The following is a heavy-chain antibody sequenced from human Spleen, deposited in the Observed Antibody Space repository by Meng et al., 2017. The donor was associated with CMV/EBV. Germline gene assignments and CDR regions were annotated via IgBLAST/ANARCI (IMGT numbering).Heavy chain of an antibody. V-gene: IGHV1-2*02. CDR3: ATGSGGSTADYDH. Sequence: ASVKVSCKASGYTFTGYYMHWVRQAPGQGLEWMGWINPNSGGTNYAQKFQGRVTMTRDTSISTAYMELSRLTSDDTAVYYCATGSGGSTADYDHWGQGTLVTVSS. J-gene: IGHJ4*02. CDR2: INPNSGGT. D-gene: IGHD3-10*01. CDR1: GYTFTGYY.